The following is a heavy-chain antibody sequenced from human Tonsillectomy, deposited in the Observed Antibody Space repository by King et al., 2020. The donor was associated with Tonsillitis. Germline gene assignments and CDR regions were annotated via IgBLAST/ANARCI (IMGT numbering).Heavy chain of an antibody. CDR3: GRGTTPGVTMGTIDY. V-gene: IGHV3-21*01. CDR1: GFTFSIYS. D-gene: IGHD4/OR15-4a*01. CDR2: FSGSSSFI. J-gene: IGHJ4*02. Sequence: VQLVESGGGLVKPGGSLRLSCAASGFTFSIYSLNWVGQAPGKELGWVSFFSGSSSFIHYADSVKGGFTISRDNAKSSVYLEMNSLRAEDTAMYYCGRGTTPGVTMGTIDYWGQGTLVTVSS.